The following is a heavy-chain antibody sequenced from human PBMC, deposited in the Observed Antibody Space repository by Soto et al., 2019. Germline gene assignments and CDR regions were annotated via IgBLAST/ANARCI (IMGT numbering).Heavy chain of an antibody. V-gene: IGHV4-39*01. CDR3: ARHVRDSCSLSGRYYFDY. CDR2: IYYNGDT. D-gene: IGHD6-6*01. J-gene: IGHJ4*02. Sequence: SETLSLTCTVSGASISSDGFYWGWIRQPPGKGLEWIASIYYNGDTFHNPSLKSRVTMSVDTSKNQFSLNLRSVTAADTAVYYCARHVRDSCSLSGRYYFDYWGQGTLVTVSS. CDR1: GASISSDGFY.